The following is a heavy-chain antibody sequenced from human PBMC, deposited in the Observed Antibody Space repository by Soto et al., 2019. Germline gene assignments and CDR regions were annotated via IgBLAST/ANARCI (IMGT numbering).Heavy chain of an antibody. D-gene: IGHD3-10*01. J-gene: IGHJ4*02. CDR1: GFTFSSYS. Sequence: GGSLRLSCAASGFTFSSYSMSWVRQAPGKGLEWVSGFRTSGDGGTTYYADSVKGRFTISRDNSKNMLLLQMNGLRAEDTAIYYCAKKVNSGPGSQYFDYWGQGTLVTVS. CDR2: FRTSGDGGTT. V-gene: IGHV3-23*01. CDR3: AKKVNSGPGSQYFDY.